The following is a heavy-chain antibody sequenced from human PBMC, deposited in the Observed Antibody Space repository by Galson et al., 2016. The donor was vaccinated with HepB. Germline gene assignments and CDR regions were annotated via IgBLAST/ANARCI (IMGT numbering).Heavy chain of an antibody. CDR3: ARDYSYGTTWPFFDK. V-gene: IGHV3-23*01. CDR1: GFSFDIYA. CDR2: ISGGGGDK. Sequence: SLRLSCAASGFSFDIYAMSWVRQAPGKGLEWVSSISGGGGDKYYADSVKGRFTISRENSGNTLYLQMHNLRAEDTAVYFCARDYSYGTTWPFFDKSGQGTLVTVSS. J-gene: IGHJ4*02. D-gene: IGHD1-14*01.